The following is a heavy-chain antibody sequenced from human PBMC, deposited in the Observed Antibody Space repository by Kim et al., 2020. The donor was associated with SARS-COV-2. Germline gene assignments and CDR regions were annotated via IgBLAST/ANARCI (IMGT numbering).Heavy chain of an antibody. CDR2: IRSKAYGGTT. D-gene: IGHD4-17*01. V-gene: IGHV3-49*03. CDR1: GFTFGDYA. Sequence: GGSLRLSCTASGFTFGDYAMSWFRQAPGKGLEWVGFIRSKAYGGTTEYAASVKGRFTISRDDSKSIAYLQMNSLKTEDTAVYYCTRTGGYGDYVYAFDIWGQGTMVTVSS. J-gene: IGHJ3*02. CDR3: TRTGGYGDYVYAFDI.